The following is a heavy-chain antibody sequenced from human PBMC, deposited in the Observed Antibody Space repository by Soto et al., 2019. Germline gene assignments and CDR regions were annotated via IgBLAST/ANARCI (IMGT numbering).Heavy chain of an antibody. CDR2: ISYDGSNK. Sequence: QVQLVESGGGVVQPGRSLRLSCAASGFTFSSYAMHWVRQVPGKGLEWVAVISYDGSNKYYADSVKGRFTISRDNSKNTLYLQMNSLRAEDTAVYYWARPLWRDDYNWGYFDLWGRGTLVPVSS. V-gene: IGHV3-30-3*01. CDR3: ARPLWRDDYNWGYFDL. D-gene: IGHD4-4*01. J-gene: IGHJ2*01. CDR1: GFTFSSYA.